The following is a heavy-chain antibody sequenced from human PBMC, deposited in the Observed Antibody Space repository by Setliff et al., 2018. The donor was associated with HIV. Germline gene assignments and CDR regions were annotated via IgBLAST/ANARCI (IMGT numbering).Heavy chain of an antibody. V-gene: IGHV4-34*01. J-gene: IGHJ4*02. CDR3: VRWYYCVSGACYRADY. Sequence: PSETLSLTCSVYGTSFSDHYWSWVRQTPGKGLEWIGEMNQSGTTNYNPSLESRVTMSIDTSERQFSLKLTSVTAADTAVYYCVRWYYCVSGACYRADYWGQGTMVTVSS. CDR1: GTSFSDHY. D-gene: IGHD2-21*02. CDR2: MNQSGTT.